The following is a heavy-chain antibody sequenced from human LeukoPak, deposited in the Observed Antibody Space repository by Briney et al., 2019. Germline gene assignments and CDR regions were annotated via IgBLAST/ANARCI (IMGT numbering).Heavy chain of an antibody. V-gene: IGHV4-39*01. D-gene: IGHD3-10*01. CDR2: IYYSGST. CDR1: GGSISSSKYY. J-gene: IGHJ5*02. Sequence: SETLSLTCTVSGGSISSSKYYWGWIRQPPGKGLEWIGSIYYSGSTYYNPSLKSRVTISVDTSKNQFSLKLSSVTAADTAVYYCARRSGSYSNWFDPWGQGTLVTVSS. CDR3: ARRSGSYSNWFDP.